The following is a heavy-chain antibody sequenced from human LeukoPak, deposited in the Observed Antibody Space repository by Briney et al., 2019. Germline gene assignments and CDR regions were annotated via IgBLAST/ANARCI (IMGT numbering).Heavy chain of an antibody. CDR3: ASGLAYCGGDCYGY. J-gene: IGHJ4*02. Sequence: GGSLRLSCAASGFTFSSYSMNWVRQAPGKGLEWVSSISSSSSYTYYADSVKGRFTISRDNAKNSLYLQMNSLRAEDTAVYYCASGLAYCGGDCYGYWGQGTLVTVSS. V-gene: IGHV3-21*01. CDR2: ISSSSSYT. D-gene: IGHD2-21*02. CDR1: GFTFSSYS.